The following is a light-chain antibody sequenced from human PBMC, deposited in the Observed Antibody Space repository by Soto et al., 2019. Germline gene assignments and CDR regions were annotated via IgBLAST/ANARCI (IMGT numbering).Light chain of an antibody. V-gene: IGKV3-20*01. CDR3: KQYGSSPKT. CDR2: CAS. J-gene: IGKJ1*01. CDR1: QSVSSSY. Sequence: EIVLTQSPGTLSLSPGERATISRRASQSVSSSYLAWYQHKPGQAPRLLIYCASSRATGIPDRFSGSGSGTDFTLTISRLEPEDFEVYYCKQYGSSPKTLGQGTRVEIK.